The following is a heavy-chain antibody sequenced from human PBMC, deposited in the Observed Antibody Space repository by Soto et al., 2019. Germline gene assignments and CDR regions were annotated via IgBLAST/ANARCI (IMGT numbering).Heavy chain of an antibody. Sequence: ASVKVSCKASGYTFSNHGVSWVRRAPGQGLEWMGWISGYNGNTKFAQKLQGRVTMTTDTSTNTAYMELRSLRSDDTALYYCASWTGQVRDFGGHFAYWSQRTLDSV. CDR2: ISGYNGNT. CDR3: ASWTGQVRDFGGHFAY. V-gene: IGHV1-18*04. CDR1: GYTFSNHG. J-gene: IGHJ4*02. D-gene: IGHD2-8*02.